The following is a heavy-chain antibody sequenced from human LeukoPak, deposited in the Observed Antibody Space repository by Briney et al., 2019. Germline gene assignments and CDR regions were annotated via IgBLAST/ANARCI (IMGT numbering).Heavy chain of an antibody. J-gene: IGHJ4*02. CDR3: AKEGARAYDYVWGSYRFSYFDY. CDR2: ISGSGGST. CDR1: GFTFSSYA. D-gene: IGHD3-16*02. V-gene: IGHV3-23*01. Sequence: GGSLRLSCAASGFTFSSYAMSWVRQAPGKGLEWVSAISGSGGSTYYADSVKGRFTISRDNSKNTLYLQMNSLRAEDTAVYYCAKEGARAYDYVWGSYRFSYFDYWGQGTLVTVSS.